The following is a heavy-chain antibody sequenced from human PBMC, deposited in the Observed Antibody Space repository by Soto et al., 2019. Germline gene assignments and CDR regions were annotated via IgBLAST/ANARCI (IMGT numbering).Heavy chain of an antibody. J-gene: IGHJ6*02. CDR2: IDPSDSYT. Sequence: PGESLKISCKGSGYSFTSYWISWVRQMPGKGLEWMGRIDPSDSYTNYSPSFQGHVTISADKSISTAYLQWSSLKASDAAMYYCAHADGSSSPNYYYYGMDVWGQGTTVTVSS. D-gene: IGHD6-6*01. CDR1: GYSFTSYW. CDR3: AHADGSSSPNYYYYGMDV. V-gene: IGHV5-10-1*01.